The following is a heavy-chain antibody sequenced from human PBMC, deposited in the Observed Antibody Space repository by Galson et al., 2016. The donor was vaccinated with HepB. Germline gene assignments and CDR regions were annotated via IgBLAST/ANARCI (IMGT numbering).Heavy chain of an antibody. D-gene: IGHD6-19*01. V-gene: IGHV3-33*01. J-gene: IGHJ4*02. CDR2: IWNDGGER. CDR3: GRGGLRAVAGTKGDY. CDR1: GFKFNVYG. Sequence: SLRLSCAASGFKFNVYGMHWVRQAPGKGLQWVAIIWNDGGERHYADSVKGRVTISRDNSKNILYLQMNSLRVEDTAVYYCGRGGLRAVAGTKGDYWGQGTLVTVSS.